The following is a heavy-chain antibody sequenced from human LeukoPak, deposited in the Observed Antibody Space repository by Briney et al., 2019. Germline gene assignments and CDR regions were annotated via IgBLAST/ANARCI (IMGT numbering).Heavy chain of an antibody. CDR3: ARDLPPRDSSSWYGVGWFDP. CDR1: GYTFTSYA. CDR2: INTNTGNP. Sequence: ASVKVSCRASGYTFTSYAMNWVRQAPGQGLEWMGWINTNTGNPTYAQGFTGRFVFSLDTSVSTAYLQISSLKAEDTAVYYCARDLPPRDSSSWYGVGWFDPWGQGTLVTVSS. J-gene: IGHJ5*02. V-gene: IGHV7-4-1*02. D-gene: IGHD6-13*01.